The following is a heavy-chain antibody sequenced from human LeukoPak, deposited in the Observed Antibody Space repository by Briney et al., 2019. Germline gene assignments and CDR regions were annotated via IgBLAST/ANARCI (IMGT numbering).Heavy chain of an antibody. CDR3: ARFIGYSSGWDFYYYYYGMDV. J-gene: IGHJ6*02. Sequence: GGSLRLSCAASGFTFSSYEMNWVRQAPGKGLEWVSYISISGSNIYYADSVNGRFTISRDNAKYSLYLKMNSLRAEDTAVYYCARFIGYSSGWDFYYYYYGMDVWGQGTTVTVSS. V-gene: IGHV3-48*03. CDR2: ISISGSNI. D-gene: IGHD6-19*01. CDR1: GFTFSSYE.